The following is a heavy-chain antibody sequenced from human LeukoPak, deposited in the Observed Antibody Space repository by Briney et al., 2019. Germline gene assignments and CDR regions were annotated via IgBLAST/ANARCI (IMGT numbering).Heavy chain of an antibody. V-gene: IGHV3-23*01. CDR1: GFTSSTYA. Sequence: GGSLRLSCAASGFTSSTYAMSWVRQAPGKGLEWVSGIRASDGSTYYADSVRGRFAISRDSSKNTLYLQMNSLRAEDTAVYYCAKDVFGDYGGLDYWGQGTLVTVSS. D-gene: IGHD4-23*01. J-gene: IGHJ4*02. CDR3: AKDVFGDYGGLDY. CDR2: IRASDGST.